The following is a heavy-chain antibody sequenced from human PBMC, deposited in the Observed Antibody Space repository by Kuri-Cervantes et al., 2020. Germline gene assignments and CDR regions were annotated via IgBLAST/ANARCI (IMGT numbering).Heavy chain of an antibody. CDR3: TTGRGVWFRELLGY. V-gene: IGHV3-15*01. D-gene: IGHD3-10*01. Sequence: GGALRLSCVGSGFTFNSYVMNWVRQAPGKGLEWVGRIKSKTDGGTTDYAAPVKGRFTISRDDSKNTLYLQMNSLKTEDTAVYYCTTGRGVWFRELLGYWGQGTLVTVSS. CDR2: IKSKTDGGTT. J-gene: IGHJ4*02. CDR1: GFTFNSYV.